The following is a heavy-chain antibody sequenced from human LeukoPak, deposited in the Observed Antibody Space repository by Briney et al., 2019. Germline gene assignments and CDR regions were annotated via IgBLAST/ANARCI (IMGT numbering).Heavy chain of an antibody. CDR2: ISPGDSDT. CDR3: ARHGEGYSYGYYYYYMDV. J-gene: IGHJ6*03. Sequence: GESLKISCKGSGFSFTTYWIAWVHQMPGKGLEWMGVISPGDSDTRYSPSFQGQVTISADKSISTAYLQWSSLKASDTAMYYCARHGEGYSYGYYYYYMDVWGKGTTVTVSS. V-gene: IGHV5-51*07. D-gene: IGHD5-18*01. CDR1: GFSFTTYW.